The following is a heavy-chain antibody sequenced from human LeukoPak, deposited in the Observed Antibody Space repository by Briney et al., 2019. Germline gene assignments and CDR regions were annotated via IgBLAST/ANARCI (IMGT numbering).Heavy chain of an antibody. J-gene: IGHJ4*02. V-gene: IGHV4-30-4*08. CDR2: IYYSGST. CDR1: GGSISSNSYF. CDR3: ARASNLLSGFDY. Sequence: PSETLSLTCTVSGGSISSNSYFWGWIRQPPGKGLEWIGYIYYSGSTYYNPSLKSRVTISVDTSKNQFSLKVSSVTAADTAVYYCARASNLLSGFDYWGQGTLVTVSS. D-gene: IGHD3-10*01.